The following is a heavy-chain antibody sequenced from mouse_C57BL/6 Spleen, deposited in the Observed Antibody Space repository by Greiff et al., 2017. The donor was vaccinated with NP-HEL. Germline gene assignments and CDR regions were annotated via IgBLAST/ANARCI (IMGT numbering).Heavy chain of an antibody. CDR1: GYTFTDYE. V-gene: IGHV1-15*01. D-gene: IGHD1-1*01. Sequence: VQLQQSGAELVRPGASVTLSCKASGYTFTDYEMHWVKQTPVHGLEWIGAIDPEPGGTAYNQKFKGKAILTADKSSSTAYMELRSLTSEDSAVYYCTNYYGSSYVGYWGQGTTLTVSS. CDR2: IDPEPGGT. CDR3: TNYYGSSYVGY. J-gene: IGHJ2*01.